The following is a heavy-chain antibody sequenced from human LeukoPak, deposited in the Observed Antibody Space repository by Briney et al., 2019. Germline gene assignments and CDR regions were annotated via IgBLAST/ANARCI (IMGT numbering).Heavy chain of an antibody. Sequence: GGSLRLSCAASGFTFDDYAMHWVRQAPGKGLEWVSGISWNSGSIGYADSVKGRFTISRDNAKNSLYLQMNSLGAEDTALYYCAKDSLPTIFGVIDPWGQGTLVTVSS. CDR3: AKDSLPTIFGVIDP. CDR1: GFTFDDYA. V-gene: IGHV3-9*01. D-gene: IGHD3-3*01. J-gene: IGHJ5*02. CDR2: ISWNSGSI.